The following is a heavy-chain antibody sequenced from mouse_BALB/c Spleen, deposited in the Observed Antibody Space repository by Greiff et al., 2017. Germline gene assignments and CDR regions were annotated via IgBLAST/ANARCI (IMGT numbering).Heavy chain of an antibody. CDR3: AREDSYDAMDY. V-gene: IGHV1S41*01. CDR1: GYTFTSYW. CDR2: IAPGSGST. Sequence: DLVKPGASVKLSCKASGYTFTSYWINWIKQRPGQGLEWIGRIAPGSGSTYYNEMFKGKATLTVDTSSSTAYIQLSSLSSEDSAVYFCAREDSYDAMDYWGQGTSVTVSS. D-gene: IGHD2-12*01. J-gene: IGHJ4*01.